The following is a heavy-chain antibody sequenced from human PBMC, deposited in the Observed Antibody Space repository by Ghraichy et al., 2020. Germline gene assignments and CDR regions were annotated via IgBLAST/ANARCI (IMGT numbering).Heavy chain of an antibody. V-gene: IGHV3-23*01. J-gene: IGHJ4*02. Sequence: GGSLRLSCAASGFTFSSYAMSWVRQAPGKGLEWVSAISGSGGSTYYADSVKGRFTISRDNSKNTLYLQMNSLRAEDTAVYYCAKRPYCSGGSCYPFDYWGQGTLVTVSS. CDR3: AKRPYCSGGSCYPFDY. CDR2: ISGSGGST. D-gene: IGHD2-15*01. CDR1: GFTFSSYA.